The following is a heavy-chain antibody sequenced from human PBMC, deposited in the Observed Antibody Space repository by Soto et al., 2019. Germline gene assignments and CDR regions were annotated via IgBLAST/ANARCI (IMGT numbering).Heavy chain of an antibody. V-gene: IGHV4-59*08. Sequence: QVQLQESGPGLVKPSETLSLTCTVSGGSLNSLYWLWIRHPRGEGLEWIGYIYYSGSTNYNPSLKSRVTISVDTSKNQFSLKPSSVTAADTAVYYCARHLRDGYNSFDYWGQGTLVTVSS. CDR2: IYYSGST. D-gene: IGHD5-12*01. CDR3: ARHLRDGYNSFDY. J-gene: IGHJ4*02. CDR1: GGSLNSLY.